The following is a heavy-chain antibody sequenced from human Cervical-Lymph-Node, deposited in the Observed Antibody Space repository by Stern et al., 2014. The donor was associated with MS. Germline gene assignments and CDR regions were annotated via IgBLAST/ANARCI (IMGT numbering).Heavy chain of an antibody. CDR3: ASAYSSSHYYFGY. Sequence: QVQLVQSGGSVVQPGRSLRLSCAASGFSFSRYAMHWVRQAPGKGLEWVALIWYDGSNPYYAGSATGRFTISRDNFKNTLYLQMNSLRAEDTAVYYCASAYSSSHYYFGYWGQGTLVTVSS. D-gene: IGHD6-13*01. J-gene: IGHJ4*02. CDR1: GFSFSRYA. V-gene: IGHV3-33*01. CDR2: IWYDGSNP.